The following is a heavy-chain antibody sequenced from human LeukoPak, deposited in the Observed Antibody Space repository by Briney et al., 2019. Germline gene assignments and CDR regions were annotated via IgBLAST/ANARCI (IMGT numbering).Heavy chain of an antibody. D-gene: IGHD2-2*01. V-gene: IGHV1-69*13. J-gene: IGHJ3*02. CDR2: IIPIYGTT. CDR3: ARGGTSWTDAFDI. Sequence: ASVKVSCKASGGTFSRYTVSWVRQAPGLGLEWMGGIIPIYGTTNYAQKLQGRVTIIADESTSTVYMELSSLRSEDTAVYYCARGGTSWTDAFDIWGQGTMVTVSS. CDR1: GGTFSRYT.